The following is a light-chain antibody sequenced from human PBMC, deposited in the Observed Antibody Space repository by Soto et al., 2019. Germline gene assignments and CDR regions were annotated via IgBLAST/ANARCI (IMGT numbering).Light chain of an antibody. V-gene: IGKV3-15*01. Sequence: EIVMTQSPATLSVSPGERATLFCRASQSISSNLAWYQQKAGQAPRLLIYGTSTRATGIAARFSGSGSGTEFTLTISSLQSEDFGIYYCQQYNNWPPLTFGGGTKMEIK. J-gene: IGKJ4*01. CDR3: QQYNNWPPLT. CDR1: QSISSN. CDR2: GTS.